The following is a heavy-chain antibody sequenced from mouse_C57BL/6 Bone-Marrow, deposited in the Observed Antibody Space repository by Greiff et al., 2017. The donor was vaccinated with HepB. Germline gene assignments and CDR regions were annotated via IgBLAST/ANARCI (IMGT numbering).Heavy chain of an antibody. J-gene: IGHJ2*01. Sequence: QVQLQQPGAELVMPGASVKLSCKASGYTFTSYLMHWVKQRPGQGLEWIGEIDPSDSYTNYNQKFKGKSTLTVDKSSSTAYMQLSSLTSEDSAVYYCAREQVTTVYYFDYWGQGTTLTVSS. V-gene: IGHV1-69*01. CDR3: AREQVTTVYYFDY. CDR2: IDPSDSYT. CDR1: GYTFTSYL. D-gene: IGHD1-1*01.